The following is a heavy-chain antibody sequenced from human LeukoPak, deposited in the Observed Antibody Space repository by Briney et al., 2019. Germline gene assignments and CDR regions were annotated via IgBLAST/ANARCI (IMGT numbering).Heavy chain of an antibody. CDR1: GYTFTSYG. D-gene: IGHD3-16*02. J-gene: IGHJ4*02. CDR2: ISAYNGNT. CDR3: ARGGVGDYVWGSYRMEIYFDY. Sequence: SVKVSCKASGYTFTSYGISWVRQAPGQGLEWMGWISAYNGNTNYAQKLQGRVTMTTDTSTSTAYMELRSLRSDDTAVYYCARGGVGDYVWGSYRMEIYFDYWGQGTLVTVSS. V-gene: IGHV1-18*01.